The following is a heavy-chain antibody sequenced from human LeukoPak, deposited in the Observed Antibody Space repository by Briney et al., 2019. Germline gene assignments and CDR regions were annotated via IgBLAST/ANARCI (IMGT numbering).Heavy chain of an antibody. CDR1: GGTFSSYA. CDR2: IIPIFGTA. V-gene: IGHV1-69*13. CDR3: ARVGGYRSSTSCYGAFDI. Sequence: ASVKVSCKASGGTFSSYAVDWVRQAPGQGLEWMGGIIPIFGTANYAQKSQGRVTITAVESTSTAYMELSSLKSEDTALYYCARVGGYRSSTSCYGAFDIWGQGTMVTVSS. D-gene: IGHD2-2*01. J-gene: IGHJ3*02.